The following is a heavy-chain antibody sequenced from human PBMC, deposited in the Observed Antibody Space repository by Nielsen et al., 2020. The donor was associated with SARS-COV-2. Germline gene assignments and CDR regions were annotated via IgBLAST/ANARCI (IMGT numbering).Heavy chain of an antibody. D-gene: IGHD3-3*01. V-gene: IGHV1-24*01. Sequence: ASVKVSCKASGYSFTKYYMHWVRQAPGKGLEWMGEFDPQDGETTYAQKFQGRVTMTEDTSVDTAYLDLNGLTSDDTAIYYCATDSPIGVVIYALAHWGQGTPVTVSS. CDR3: ATDSPIGVVIYALAH. CDR1: GYSFTKYY. CDR2: FDPQDGET. J-gene: IGHJ4*02.